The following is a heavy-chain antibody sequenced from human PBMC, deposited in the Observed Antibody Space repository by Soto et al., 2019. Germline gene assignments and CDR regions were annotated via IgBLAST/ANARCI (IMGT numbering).Heavy chain of an antibody. V-gene: IGHV3-21*01. J-gene: IGHJ6*02. CDR2: ISSSSSYI. CDR1: GFTFSSYS. D-gene: IGHD3-3*01. Sequence: LRLSCAASGFTFSSYSMNWVRQAPGKGLEWVSSISSSSSYIYYADSVKGRFTISRDNAKNSLYLQMNSLRAEDTAAYYCARAPTFAIFGVVIDGGYYYYGMDVWGQGTTVTVSS. CDR3: ARAPTFAIFGVVIDGGYYYYGMDV.